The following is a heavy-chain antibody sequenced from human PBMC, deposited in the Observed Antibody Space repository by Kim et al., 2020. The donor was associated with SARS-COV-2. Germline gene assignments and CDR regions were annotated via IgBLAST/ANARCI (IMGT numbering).Heavy chain of an antibody. CDR1: GYSFTSYW. CDR2: IYPGDSDT. V-gene: IGHV5-51*01. D-gene: IGHD6-19*01. J-gene: IGHJ4*02. CDR3: VRMFSIAVAGIAD. Sequence: GESLKISCQGSGYSFTSYWHGWVRQKPGKGLEWMGSIYPGDSDTTYSPSFQGQVTTSADKSISTACLQWSSLKASDTAMYFCVRMFSIAVAGIADWGQGTLVTVSS.